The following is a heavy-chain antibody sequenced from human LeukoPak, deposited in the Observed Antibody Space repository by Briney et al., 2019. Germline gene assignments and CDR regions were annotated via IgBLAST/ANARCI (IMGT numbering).Heavy chain of an antibody. CDR2: IVVGSGNT. Sequence: ASVKISCKASGFTFTSSAVQWVRQARGQRLEWIGWIVVGSGNTNYAQKFQERVTITRDMSTSTAYMELSSLRSEDTAVYYCAAGLVVPAAISSDYWGQGTLVTVSS. D-gene: IGHD2-2*01. J-gene: IGHJ4*02. V-gene: IGHV1-58*01. CDR1: GFTFTSSA. CDR3: AAGLVVPAAISSDY.